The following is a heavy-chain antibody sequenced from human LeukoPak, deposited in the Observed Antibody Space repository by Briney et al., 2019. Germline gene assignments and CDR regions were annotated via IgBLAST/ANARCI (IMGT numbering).Heavy chain of an antibody. CDR2: MNPNSGNT. Sequence: GASVKVSCKASGYTFTSYDINWVRQATGQGLEWMGWMNPNSGNTGYAQKFQGRVTMTRNTSISTAYMELSGLRSEDTAVYYCARGRGQWLARGTNWYFDLWGCGTLVTVSS. V-gene: IGHV1-8*01. J-gene: IGHJ2*01. D-gene: IGHD6-19*01. CDR1: GYTFTSYD. CDR3: ARGRGQWLARGTNWYFDL.